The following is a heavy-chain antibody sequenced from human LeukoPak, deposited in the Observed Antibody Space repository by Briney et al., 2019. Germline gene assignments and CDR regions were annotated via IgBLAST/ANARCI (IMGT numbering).Heavy chain of an antibody. Sequence: PSETLSLTCAVSGGSISSSNWWSWVRQPPGKGLEWIGEIYHSGSTNYNPSLKSRVTISVDKSKNQFSLKLSSVTAADTAVYYCARVTGRFGESLRPFDYWGQGTLVTVSS. CDR1: GGSISSSNW. CDR2: IYHSGST. CDR3: ARVTGRFGESLRPFDY. V-gene: IGHV4-4*02. D-gene: IGHD3-10*01. J-gene: IGHJ4*02.